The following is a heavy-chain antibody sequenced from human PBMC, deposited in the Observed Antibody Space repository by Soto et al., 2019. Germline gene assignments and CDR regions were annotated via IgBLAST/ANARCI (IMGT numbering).Heavy chain of an antibody. D-gene: IGHD1-26*01. J-gene: IGHJ4*02. CDR1: GLSVSSTNW. Sequence: SETLSLTCAVSGLSVSSTNWWSWVRQTTGKGLEWIGEVFHPGIAKYNPSLERRVTMAMDESRNQLSLEIKSITAAGTGRYFYGRDVYYGGFSLGSGGKGILATVPS. CDR2: VFHPGIA. CDR3: GRDVYYGGFSLGS. V-gene: IGHV4-4*02.